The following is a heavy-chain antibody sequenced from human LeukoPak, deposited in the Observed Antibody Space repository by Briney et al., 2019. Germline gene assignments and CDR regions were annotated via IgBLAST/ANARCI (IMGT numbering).Heavy chain of an antibody. D-gene: IGHD3-22*01. CDR2: INTDGSST. J-gene: IGHJ4*02. Sequence: PGGSLRLSCAASGLTLSNYWIHSGRQAPGKGLVWVSRINTDGSSTSYAASVKSRFTISRDNAKNTLYLQMNSLRAEDTAVYYCARSLLYYYDSSGPENWGQGSLVTVSS. CDR3: ARSLLYYYDSSGPEN. CDR1: GLTLSNYW. V-gene: IGHV3-74*01.